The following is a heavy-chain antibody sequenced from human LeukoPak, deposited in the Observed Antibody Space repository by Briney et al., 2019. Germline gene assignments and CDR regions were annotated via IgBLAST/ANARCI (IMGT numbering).Heavy chain of an antibody. V-gene: IGHV3-20*04. D-gene: IGHD2-15*01. J-gene: IGHJ6*03. CDR2: INWNGGST. Sequence: GGSLRLSCAASGFTFDDYGMSWVRQAPGKGLEWVSGINWNGGSTGYADSVKGRFTISRDNAKNSLYLQMNSLRAEDTALYYCARESGSGNPYYYYYYMDVWGKGTTVTVSS. CDR1: GFTFDDYG. CDR3: ARESGSGNPYYYYYYMDV.